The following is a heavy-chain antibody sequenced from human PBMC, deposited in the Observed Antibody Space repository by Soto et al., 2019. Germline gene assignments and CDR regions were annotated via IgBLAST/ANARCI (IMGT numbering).Heavy chain of an antibody. V-gene: IGHV1-8*01. Sequence: ASVKVSCKASGYTFTSYDINWVRQATGQGLEWMGWMNPNSGNTGYAQKFQGRVTMTRNTSISTAYMELSSLRPEDSAVYYCARVYSGSGVGPGYLDYWGQGTPVTVSS. J-gene: IGHJ4*02. CDR1: GYTFTSYD. CDR2: MNPNSGNT. CDR3: ARVYSGSGVGPGYLDY. D-gene: IGHD3-10*01.